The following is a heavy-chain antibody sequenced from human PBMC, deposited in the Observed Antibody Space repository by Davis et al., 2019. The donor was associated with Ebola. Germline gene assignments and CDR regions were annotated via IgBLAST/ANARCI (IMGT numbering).Heavy chain of an antibody. CDR1: GGSISSYY. Sequence: PSETLSLTCTVSGGSISSYYWSWIRQPPGKGLEWIGYIYYSGSTNYNPSLKSRVTISVDTSKNQFSLKLSSVTAADTAVYYCARDGYYGSGSYLMGYYYYGMDVWGQGTTVTVSS. V-gene: IGHV4-59*01. J-gene: IGHJ6*02. CDR2: IYYSGST. CDR3: ARDGYYGSGSYLMGYYYYGMDV. D-gene: IGHD3-10*01.